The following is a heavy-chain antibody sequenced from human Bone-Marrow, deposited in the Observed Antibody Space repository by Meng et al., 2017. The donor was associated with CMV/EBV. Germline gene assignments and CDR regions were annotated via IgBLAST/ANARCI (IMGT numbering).Heavy chain of an antibody. D-gene: IGHD2-2*01. Sequence: LSLTCAASGFTFSSYAMHWVRQAPGKGLEWVAVISYDGSNKYYADSVKGRFTISRDNSKNTLYLQMNSLRAEDTAVYYCARVGSTSSDWDYYYGMAVWGQGPTVTCCS. J-gene: IGHJ6*01. V-gene: IGHV3-30*04. CDR1: GFTFSSYA. CDR3: ARVGSTSSDWDYYYGMAV. CDR2: ISYDGSNK.